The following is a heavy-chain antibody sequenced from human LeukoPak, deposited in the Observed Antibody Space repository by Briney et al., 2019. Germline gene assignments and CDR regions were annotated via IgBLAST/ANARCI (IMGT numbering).Heavy chain of an antibody. D-gene: IGHD6-13*01. CDR2: INPNSGGT. J-gene: IGHJ6*02. CDR3: AAGYSSSWYAIGYYYYGMDV. Sequence: ASVKVSCKASGYTFTGYYMHWVRQAPGQGLEWMGWINPNSGGTNYAQKFQGRVTMTRDTSISTAYMELSRLRSDDTAVHYCAAGYSSSWYAIGYYYYGMDVWGQGTTVTVSS. V-gene: IGHV1-2*02. CDR1: GYTFTGYY.